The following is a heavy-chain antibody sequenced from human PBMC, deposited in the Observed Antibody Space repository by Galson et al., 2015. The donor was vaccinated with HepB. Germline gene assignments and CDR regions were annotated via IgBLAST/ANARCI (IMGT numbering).Heavy chain of an antibody. CDR1: GYTFTSYY. V-gene: IGHV1-46*03. CDR2: INPSGGST. D-gene: IGHD3-16*01. CDR3: ASRGLSARFGLR. Sequence: SVKVSCKASGYTFTSYYMHWVRQAPGQGLEWMGIINPSGGSTSYAQKFQGRVTMTRDTSTSTVYMELSSLRSEDTAVYYCASRGLSARFGLRWGQGTLVTVSS. J-gene: IGHJ4*02.